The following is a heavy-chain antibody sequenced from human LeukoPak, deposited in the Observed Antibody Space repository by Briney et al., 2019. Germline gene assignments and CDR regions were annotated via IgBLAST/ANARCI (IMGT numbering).Heavy chain of an antibody. D-gene: IGHD4-17*01. CDR1: GYTFTSYG. V-gene: IGHV1-18*01. J-gene: IGHJ4*02. CDR2: ISAYNGNT. Sequence: ASVKVSCKASGYTFTSYGISWVRQAPGQGLEWMGWISAYNGNTNYAQKLPGRVTMTTDTSTSTAYMELRSLRSDDTAVYYCARSKKDYGASDYWGQGTLVTVSS. CDR3: ARSKKDYGASDY.